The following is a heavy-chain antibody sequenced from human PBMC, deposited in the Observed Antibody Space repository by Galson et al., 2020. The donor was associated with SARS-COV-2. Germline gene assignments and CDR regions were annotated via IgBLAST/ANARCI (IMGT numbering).Heavy chain of an antibody. CDR2: IYTSGTT. J-gene: IGHJ6*02. V-gene: IGHV4-61*02. CDR3: ARELDV. Sequence: SETLSLTCTVSGGSISSGSSFWSWIRLPAGKGLEWIGRIYTSGTTNYNPYLKSRVTISLDTSKNQFSLMVNSVTAADTAVYYCARELDVWGQGTTVTVSS. CDR1: GGSISSGSSF.